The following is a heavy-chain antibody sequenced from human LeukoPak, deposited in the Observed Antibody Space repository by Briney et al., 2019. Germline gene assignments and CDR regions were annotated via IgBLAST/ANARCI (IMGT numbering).Heavy chain of an antibody. J-gene: IGHJ4*02. V-gene: IGHV3-30*02. D-gene: IGHD3-10*01. CDR1: GFTFSSYG. Sequence: GGSLRLSCAASGFTFSSYGMRWVRQAPGKGLEWVAFIRYDGSNKYYADSVKGRFTISRDNSKNTLYLQMNSLRAEDTAVYYCARETPLWFGELLYGVFDYWGQGTLVTVSS. CDR3: ARETPLWFGELLYGVFDY. CDR2: IRYDGSNK.